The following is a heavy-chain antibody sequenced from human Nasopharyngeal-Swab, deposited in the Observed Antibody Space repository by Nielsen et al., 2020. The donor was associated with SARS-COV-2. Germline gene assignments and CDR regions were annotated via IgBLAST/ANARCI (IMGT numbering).Heavy chain of an antibody. CDR1: GYTFTSYD. Sequence: ASVKVSCKASGYTFTSYDINWVRQATGQGLEWMGWRNPNSGNTGYAQKFQGRVTMTRNTSISTAYMELSSLRSEDTAVYYCARVWSSSSWYIMGYYCYGMDVWGQGTTVTVSS. CDR3: ARVWSSSSWYIMGYYCYGMDV. V-gene: IGHV1-8*01. J-gene: IGHJ6*02. D-gene: IGHD6-13*01. CDR2: RNPNSGNT.